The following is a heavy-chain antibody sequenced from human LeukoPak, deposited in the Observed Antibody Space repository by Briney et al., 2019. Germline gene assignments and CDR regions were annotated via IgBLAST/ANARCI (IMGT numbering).Heavy chain of an antibody. D-gene: IGHD1-26*01. CDR2: IYPGDSDT. CDR1: GSIFTNYW. Sequence: GESLXXSCEGSGSIFTNYWIGWVRQLPGKGLERMGIIYPGDSDTKYSPSFEGQVTISADKSISTSYLQWSSLKAADTAIYFCXXGAGDRGSXNFWGQGTXVTVSS. V-gene: IGHV5-51*01. J-gene: IGHJ4*02. CDR3: XXGAGDRGSXNF.